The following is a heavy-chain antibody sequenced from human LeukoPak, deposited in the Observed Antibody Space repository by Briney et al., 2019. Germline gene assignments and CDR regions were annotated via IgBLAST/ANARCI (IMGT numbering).Heavy chain of an antibody. V-gene: IGHV3-23*01. J-gene: IGHJ4*02. D-gene: IGHD3-10*01. Sequence: GGSLRLSCAASGFTFTNAWMSWVRQAPGEGLERASGITGTDGSTYYADSVKGRFTISRDNSKSALYLQMNSLRAEDTALYYCAKAFNYGSGYNYKTFDSWGQGTLVTVSS. CDR1: GFTFTNAW. CDR2: ITGTDGST. CDR3: AKAFNYGSGYNYKTFDS.